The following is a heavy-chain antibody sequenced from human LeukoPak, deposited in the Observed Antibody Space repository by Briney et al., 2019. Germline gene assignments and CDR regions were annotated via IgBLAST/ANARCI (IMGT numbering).Heavy chain of an antibody. CDR2: IIPIFGTA. V-gene: IGHV1-69*05. J-gene: IGHJ4*02. CDR3: ASAPYCSSTSCYFDY. Sequence: SVKVSCKASGYTFTGYYMHWVRQAPGQGLEWMGGIIPIFGTANYAQKFQGRVTITTDESTSTAYMELSSLRSEDTAVYYCASAPYCSSTSCYFDYWGQGTLVTVSS. CDR1: GYTFTGYY. D-gene: IGHD2-2*01.